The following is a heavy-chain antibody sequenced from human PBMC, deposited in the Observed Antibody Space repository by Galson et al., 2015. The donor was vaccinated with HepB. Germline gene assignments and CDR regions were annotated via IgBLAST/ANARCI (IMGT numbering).Heavy chain of an antibody. CDR2: IIPIFGTA. CDR3: ARYSSGIGAPRGYYYGMDV. J-gene: IGHJ6*02. Sequence: SVKVSCKASGGTFSSYAISWVRQAPGQGLEWMGGIIPIFGTANYAQKFQGRVTITADESTSTAYMELSSLRSEDTAVYYCARYSSGIGAPRGYYYGMDVWGQGTTVTVSS. V-gene: IGHV1-69*13. CDR1: GGTFSSYA. D-gene: IGHD6-6*01.